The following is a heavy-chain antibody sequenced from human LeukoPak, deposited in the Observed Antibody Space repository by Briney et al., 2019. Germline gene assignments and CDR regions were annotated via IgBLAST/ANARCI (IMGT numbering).Heavy chain of an antibody. V-gene: IGHV3-66*01. CDR3: ARDKGRNWSDP. J-gene: IGHJ5*02. CDR1: GFTVSSNY. CDR2: IYSGGVT. Sequence: PGGSLRLSCAASGFTVSSNYMSWVRQAPGKGLEWVSVIYSGGVTYYADSVKGRFTISRDNSKNTLYLQMNSLRAEDTAVYYCARDKGRNWSDPWGQGTLVTVSS.